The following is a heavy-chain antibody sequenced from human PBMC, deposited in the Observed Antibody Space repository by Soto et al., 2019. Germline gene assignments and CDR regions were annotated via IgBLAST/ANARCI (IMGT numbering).Heavy chain of an antibody. CDR2: IYWDDNK. Sequence: ITLKESGPTLVKPTQTLTLTCTFSGFSLSTSGVGVGWIRQSPGKSREWLAIIYWDDNKRYSPSLERRLTVTKDSTNNKVVLTMTNMDPVDTGIYYCTHRFGFGELLVWGQGTTVTVSS. CDR3: THRFGFGELLV. D-gene: IGHD3-10*01. V-gene: IGHV2-5*02. J-gene: IGHJ6*02. CDR1: GFSLSTSGVG.